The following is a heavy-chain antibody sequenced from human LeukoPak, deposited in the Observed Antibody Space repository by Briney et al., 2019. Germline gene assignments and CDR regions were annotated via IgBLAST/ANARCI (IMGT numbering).Heavy chain of an antibody. CDR3: AIGQPNWGFDF. CDR1: GGTFSSYA. CDR2: MSPNSGNT. D-gene: IGHD7-27*01. Sequence: GASVKVSCKASGGTFSSYAISWVRQAPGQGLEWMGWMSPNSGNTGYAQKFQGRVTMTRDTSISTAYMELSSLRSEDTAVYYCAIGQPNWGFDFWGQGTLVTVSS. V-gene: IGHV1-8*02. J-gene: IGHJ4*02.